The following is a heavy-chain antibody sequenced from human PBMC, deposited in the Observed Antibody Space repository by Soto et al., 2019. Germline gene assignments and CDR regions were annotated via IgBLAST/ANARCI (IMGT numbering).Heavy chain of an antibody. CDR2: ISHDGGVK. Sequence: QVHLVESGGGVVQPGRSLRLSCAASGFTFSTTGMHWVRQAPGKGLEWVAMISHDGGVKHYTDSVKGRFTISRDTPNNTVYLQMNSLRPEDTAMYHCAKDLYGAGWYNYFDPWGQGTLVTVSS. D-gene: IGHD6-19*01. CDR1: GFTFSTTG. J-gene: IGHJ5*02. CDR3: AKDLYGAGWYNYFDP. V-gene: IGHV3-30*18.